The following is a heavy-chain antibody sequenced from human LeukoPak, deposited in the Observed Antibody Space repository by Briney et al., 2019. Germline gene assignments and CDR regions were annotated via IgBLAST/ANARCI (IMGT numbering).Heavy chain of an antibody. CDR2: IYTSGST. CDR1: GGSISSYY. Sequence: PSETLSLTCTVSGGSISSYYWSWIRQAAGKGLEWIGRIYTSGSTNYNPSLKSRVTMSVDTSKNQFSLRLSSVTAADTAVYYCAREDKYDFWSGYWNYWGQGALVTVSS. CDR3: AREDKYDFWSGYWNY. V-gene: IGHV4-4*07. J-gene: IGHJ4*02. D-gene: IGHD3-3*01.